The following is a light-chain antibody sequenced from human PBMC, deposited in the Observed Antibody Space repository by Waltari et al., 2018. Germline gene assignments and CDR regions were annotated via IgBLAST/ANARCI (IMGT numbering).Light chain of an antibody. Sequence: QSVLTQPPSVSAAPGQRVTISCSGSSSDIGVNYVSWYQQVPGTAPKLLVYEDENGRSEIPDRFSASKSGTSATLAITGLQTGDEDDYYCATWDSSLRAEVFGGGTKLTVL. CDR3: ATWDSSLRAEV. V-gene: IGLV1-51*02. CDR2: EDE. J-gene: IGLJ3*02. CDR1: SSDIGVNY.